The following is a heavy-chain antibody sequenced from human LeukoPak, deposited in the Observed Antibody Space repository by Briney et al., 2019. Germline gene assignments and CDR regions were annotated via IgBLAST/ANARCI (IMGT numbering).Heavy chain of an antibody. J-gene: IGHJ6*03. D-gene: IGHD1-1*01. Sequence: GASVKVSCKASGYTFTGYYMHWVRQAPGQGLEWMGWINPNSGGTNYAQKFQGRVTMTRDTSISTAYMELSRLRSDDTAVYYCATWARNVYYYYMDVWGKGTTVTVSS. CDR1: GYTFTGYY. V-gene: IGHV1-2*02. CDR2: INPNSGGT. CDR3: ATWARNVYYYYMDV.